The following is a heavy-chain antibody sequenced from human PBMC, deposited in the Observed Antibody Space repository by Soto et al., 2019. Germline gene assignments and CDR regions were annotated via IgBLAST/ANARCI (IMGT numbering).Heavy chain of an antibody. Sequence: GESLKISYQASGYNFIAFWIHWVRQMPGKGLEWLGKIDPSDSYTNYSPSFEGHVTISTDNSITTAYLQWSSLRASDTALYFCARVHKNWFDSWAQGTMVTVS. J-gene: IGHJ5*01. V-gene: IGHV5-10-1*01. CDR1: GYNFIAFW. CDR2: IDPSDSYT. CDR3: ARVHKNWFDS.